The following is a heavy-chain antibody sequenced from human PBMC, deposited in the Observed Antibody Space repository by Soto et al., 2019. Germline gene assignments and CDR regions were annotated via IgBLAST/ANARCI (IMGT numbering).Heavy chain of an antibody. V-gene: IGHV4-61*01. CDR2: IYYSGST. CDR1: GGSVSSGSYY. J-gene: IGHJ6*02. D-gene: IGHD3-3*01. Sequence: SETLSLTCTVSGGSVSSGSYYWSWIRQPPGKGLEWIGYIYYSGSTNYNPSLKSRVTISVDTSKNQFSLKLSSVTAADTAVYYCARAVFGVVKPHDGMDVWGQGTTVTVSS. CDR3: ARAVFGVVKPHDGMDV.